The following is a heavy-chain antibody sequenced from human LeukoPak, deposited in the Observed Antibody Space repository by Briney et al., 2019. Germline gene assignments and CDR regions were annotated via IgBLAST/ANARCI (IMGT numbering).Heavy chain of an antibody. D-gene: IGHD3-10*01. CDR2: VRNDGGDK. CDR3: AKHYYGSGSQKYYFDY. CDR1: GFIFSDYG. Sequence: SGGSLRLSCAASGFIFSDYGMHWVRQAPGKGLEWVTMVRNDGGDKYYADSVRGRFTISRDNSKNTLYLQMNSLRPEDTAVYYCAKHYYGSGSQKYYFDYSGQGTLVTVSS. V-gene: IGHV3-30*02. J-gene: IGHJ4*02.